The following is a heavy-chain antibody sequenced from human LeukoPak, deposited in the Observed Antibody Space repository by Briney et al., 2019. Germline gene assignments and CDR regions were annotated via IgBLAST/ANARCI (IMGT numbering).Heavy chain of an antibody. J-gene: IGHJ4*02. CDR1: GGSISSGSYY. D-gene: IGHD6-19*01. Sequence: SETLSLTCTVSGGSISSGSYYWSWIRQPAGKGLEWIGRIHTSGSTNYNPSLKSRVIILGDTSKNQISLKLSSVTAADTAVYYCARLRSAIAVAGNYFDYWGQGTQVTVSS. V-gene: IGHV4-61*02. CDR3: ARLRSAIAVAGNYFDY. CDR2: IHTSGST.